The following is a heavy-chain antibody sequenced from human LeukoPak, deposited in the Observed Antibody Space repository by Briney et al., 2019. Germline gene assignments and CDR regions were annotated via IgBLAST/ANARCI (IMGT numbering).Heavy chain of an antibody. D-gene: IGHD1-26*01. CDR2: IIPIFGTA. V-gene: IGHV1-69*13. CDR3: AREATRGATWVKLHY. Sequence: SVKVSCKASGGTFSSYAISWVRQAPGQGLEWMGGIIPIFGTANYAQKFQGRVTITADESTSTAYMELSSLRSEDAAVYYCAREATRGATWVKLHYWGQGTLVTVSS. CDR1: GGTFSSYA. J-gene: IGHJ4*02.